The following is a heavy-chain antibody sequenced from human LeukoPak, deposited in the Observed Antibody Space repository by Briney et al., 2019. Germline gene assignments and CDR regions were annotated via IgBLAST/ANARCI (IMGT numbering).Heavy chain of an antibody. Sequence: GGSLRLSCAASGFTFSSYSMNWVRQAPGKGLEWVSSISSSSSYIYYADSVKGRFTISRDNAKNSLYLQMNSLRAEDTAVYYCARASPLGYCTNGVCSEFDYWGQGTLVTVSS. CDR2: ISSSSSYI. D-gene: IGHD2-8*01. CDR3: ARASPLGYCTNGVCSEFDY. CDR1: GFTFSSYS. V-gene: IGHV3-21*01. J-gene: IGHJ4*02.